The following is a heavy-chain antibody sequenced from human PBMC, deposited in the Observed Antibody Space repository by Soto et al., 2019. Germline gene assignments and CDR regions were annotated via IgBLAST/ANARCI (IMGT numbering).Heavy chain of an antibody. V-gene: IGHV1-18*01. CDR3: AATQFGLLWFEEFRA. D-gene: IGHD3-10*01. Sequence: GASVKVSCKASGYTFTSYGISWVRQAPGQGLEWMGWISAYNGNTNYAQKLQGRVTMTTDTSTSTAYMELRSLRSDDTAVYYCAATQFGLLWFEEFRAWGQGTLVTVSS. CDR2: ISAYNGNT. J-gene: IGHJ5*02. CDR1: GYTFTSYG.